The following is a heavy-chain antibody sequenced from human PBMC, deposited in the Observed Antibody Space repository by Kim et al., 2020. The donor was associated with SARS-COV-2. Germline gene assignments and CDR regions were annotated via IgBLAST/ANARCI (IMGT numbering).Heavy chain of an antibody. CDR1: GFTFSSYS. D-gene: IGHD2-2*02. J-gene: IGHJ6*02. CDR3: ARDRAEVVPAAIHYYCYGMDV. V-gene: IGHV3-21*01. Sequence: GGSLRLSCAASGFTFSSYSMNWVRQAPGKGLEWVSSISSSSSYIYYADSVKGRFTISRDNAKNSLYLQMNSLRAEDTAVYYCARDRAEVVPAAIHYYCYGMDVWGQGTTVTVSS. CDR2: ISSSSSYI.